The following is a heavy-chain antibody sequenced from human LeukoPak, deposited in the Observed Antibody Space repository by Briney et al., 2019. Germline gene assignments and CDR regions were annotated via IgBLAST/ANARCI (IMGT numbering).Heavy chain of an antibody. D-gene: IGHD1-26*01. V-gene: IGHV3-23*01. CDR2: ISGSGGST. CDR1: GFTFSSYA. J-gene: IGHJ5*02. Sequence: GGSLRLSCAASGFTFSSYAMSWVRQAPGKGLEWVSAISGSGGSTYYADSVKGRFTIPRDNSKNTLYLQMNSLRAEDTAVYYCARSIVGATPFDRWGQGTLVTVSS. CDR3: ARSIVGATPFDR.